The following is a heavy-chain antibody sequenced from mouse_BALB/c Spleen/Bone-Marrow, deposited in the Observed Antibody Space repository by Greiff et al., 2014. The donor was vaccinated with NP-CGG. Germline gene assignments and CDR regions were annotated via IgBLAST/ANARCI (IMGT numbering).Heavy chain of an antibody. CDR1: GYSFTGYT. Sequence: SGPELVKPGAPMKISCKASGYSFTGYTMNWVKQSHGKNLEWIGLINPYNGGTTYSQKFKGKATLTVDKSSSTAYMELLSLTSEDSAVYFCTRREGGPFDYWGQGTTLTVSS. J-gene: IGHJ2*01. CDR3: TRREGGPFDY. CDR2: INPYNGGT. V-gene: IGHV1-18*01.